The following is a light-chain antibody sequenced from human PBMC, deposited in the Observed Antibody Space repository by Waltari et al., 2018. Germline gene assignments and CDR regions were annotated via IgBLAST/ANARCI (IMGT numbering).Light chain of an antibody. J-gene: IGKJ4*01. CDR1: QSVSSS. CDR2: GAS. Sequence: EIVITQSPATLSLSPCERATLSCRASQSVSSSLAGYQQKPGQAPRLLIYGASSRGTGSTDRFSGSGSGTEFTITISSMEPEDVAVYYCQQNSNWPLTFGGGTKVEIK. V-gene: IGKV3D-15*01. CDR3: QQNSNWPLT.